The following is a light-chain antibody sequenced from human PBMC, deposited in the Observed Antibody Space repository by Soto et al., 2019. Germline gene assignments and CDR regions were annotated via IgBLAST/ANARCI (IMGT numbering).Light chain of an antibody. Sequence: DIQMTQSPSPLSASVGDRVTITCRASQSISTWLAWYQQKPGKAPKVLIYEASKLESGVPSRFSGSGSGTEFTLTISTLQPDDVATYYCQQYNSYQWTLGQGTKVDIK. J-gene: IGKJ1*01. CDR3: QQYNSYQWT. CDR2: EAS. CDR1: QSISTW. V-gene: IGKV1-5*01.